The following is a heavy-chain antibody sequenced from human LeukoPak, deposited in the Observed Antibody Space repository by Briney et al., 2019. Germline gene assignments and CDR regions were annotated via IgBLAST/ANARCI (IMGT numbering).Heavy chain of an antibody. CDR3: ARARRDSGYYRIDY. CDR2: INHSGSA. D-gene: IGHD3-3*01. J-gene: IGHJ4*02. CDR1: GGSFSGYD. V-gene: IGHV4-34*01. Sequence: SETLSLTCGVYGGSFSGYDWSWIRQPPGKGLEWLGEINHSGSANYNPTPNRRVTISIDTSKNQFSLRLSAVTAADTAVYYCARARRDSGYYRIDYWGQGTLVTVSS.